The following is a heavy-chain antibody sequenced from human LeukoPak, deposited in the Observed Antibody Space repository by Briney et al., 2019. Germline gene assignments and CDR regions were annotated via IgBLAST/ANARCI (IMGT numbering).Heavy chain of an antibody. Sequence: GASVKVSCKASGGTFSSYAISWVRQAPGQGLEWMGGIIPIFGTANYAQKFQGRVTITADKSTSTAYMELSSLRSEDTAVYYCARGSGQLWYEEDYYYYMDVWGKGTTVTVSS. CDR2: IIPIFGTA. CDR1: GGTFSSYA. V-gene: IGHV1-69*06. D-gene: IGHD5-18*01. J-gene: IGHJ6*03. CDR3: ARGSGQLWYEEDYYYYMDV.